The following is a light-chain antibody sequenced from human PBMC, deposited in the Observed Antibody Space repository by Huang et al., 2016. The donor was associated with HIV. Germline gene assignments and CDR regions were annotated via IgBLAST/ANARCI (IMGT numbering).Light chain of an antibody. Sequence: DIQMTQSPSTLSASIGDRVTITCRASQSLSSWLAWYQQKPGKAPKLLIYKASSLESGVPSRFSGSGSGTECTLTISNLQPDDFATYYCQQYNTYPLTFGGGTKVEIK. CDR2: KAS. CDR3: QQYNTYPLT. J-gene: IGKJ4*01. V-gene: IGKV1-5*03. CDR1: QSLSSW.